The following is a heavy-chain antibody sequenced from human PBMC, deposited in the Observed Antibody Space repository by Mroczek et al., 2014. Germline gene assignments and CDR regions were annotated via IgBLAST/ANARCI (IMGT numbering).Heavy chain of an antibody. Sequence: QVQLQQWGAGLLKPSETLSLTCAVYGGSFSGYYWSWIRQPPGKGLEWIGEINHSGSTNYNPSLKSRVTISVDTSKNQFSLKLSSVTAADTAVYYCARGGGKIRQQLSRRRSGYFDYWGQGNPGHRLL. CDR2: INHSGST. V-gene: IGHV4-34*01. CDR3: ARGGGKIRQQLSRRRSGYFDY. J-gene: IGHJ4*02. CDR1: GGSFSGYY. D-gene: IGHD6-13*01.